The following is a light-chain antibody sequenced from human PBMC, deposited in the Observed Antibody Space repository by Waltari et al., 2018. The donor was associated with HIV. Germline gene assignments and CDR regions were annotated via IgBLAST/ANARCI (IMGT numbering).Light chain of an antibody. CDR2: GAS. J-gene: IGKJ2*01. CDR3: QQYNNWPPT. CDR1: QSVSSN. Sequence: EIVLTQSPATLSVSPGARATLSCRASQSVSSNLAWYQQKPGQAPRLLIYGASTRTTGIAPRFSGSGSETEFTLTINSLQSEDFAVYYCQQYNNWPPTFGQGTKLEIK. V-gene: IGKV3-15*01.